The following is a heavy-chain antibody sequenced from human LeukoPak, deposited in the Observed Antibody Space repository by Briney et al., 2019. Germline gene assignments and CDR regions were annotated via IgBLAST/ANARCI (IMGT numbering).Heavy chain of an antibody. D-gene: IGHD4-17*01. CDR3: AKYAVTIY. V-gene: IGHV3-23*01. CDR1: GFSFSGNV. J-gene: IGHJ4*02. Sequence: PGGSLRLSCAASGFSFSGNVMSWVRQAPGKGLEWVSAITGSGGNTYYADFVKGRFTISRDNSKNTLYLQMDSLRAEDTAVYYCAKYAVTIYWGQGTLVTASS. CDR2: ITGSGGNT.